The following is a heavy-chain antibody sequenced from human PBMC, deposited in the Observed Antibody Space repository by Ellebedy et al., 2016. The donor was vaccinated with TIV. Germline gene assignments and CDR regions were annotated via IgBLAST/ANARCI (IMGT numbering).Heavy chain of an antibody. J-gene: IGHJ5*02. Sequence: SETLSLTXAVSGGSISSSNWWSWVRQPPGKGLEWIGEIYHSGSTHYNPSLKSRVTISVDKSKNQFSLKLSSVTAADTAVYYCARAEREGYCSGGSCSTWFDPWGQGTLVTVSS. V-gene: IGHV4-4*02. D-gene: IGHD2-15*01. CDR2: IYHSGST. CDR1: GGSISSSNW. CDR3: ARAEREGYCSGGSCSTWFDP.